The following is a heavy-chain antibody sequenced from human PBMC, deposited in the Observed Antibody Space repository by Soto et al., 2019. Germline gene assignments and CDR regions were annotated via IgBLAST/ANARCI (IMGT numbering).Heavy chain of an antibody. V-gene: IGHV1-3*01. CDR3: AIRASYYDSSGYFDY. CDR2: IDAGNGNT. CDR1: GYRLTSYG. Sequence: ASVKGSCKASGYRLTSYGIHWVRQAPGQRLEWMGWIDAGNGNTKYSQKFQGRVTITRDTSANTAYMDLSSLRSEDTAVYYCAIRASYYDSSGYFDYWGQGTLVTVSS. J-gene: IGHJ4*02. D-gene: IGHD3-22*01.